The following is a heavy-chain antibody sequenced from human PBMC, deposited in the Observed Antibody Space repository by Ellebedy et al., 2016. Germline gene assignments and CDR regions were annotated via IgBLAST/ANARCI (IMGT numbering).Heavy chain of an antibody. CDR3: ARRGTSGYSYGFRYFDY. D-gene: IGHD5-18*01. J-gene: IGHJ4*02. Sequence: SETLSLTCTVSGGSISSYYWSWIRQPPGKGLEWIGYIYYSGSTNYNPSLKSRVTISVDTSKNQFSLKLSSVTAADTAVYYCARRGTSGYSYGFRYFDYWGQGTLVTVSS. CDR2: IYYSGST. CDR1: GGSISSYY. V-gene: IGHV4-59*08.